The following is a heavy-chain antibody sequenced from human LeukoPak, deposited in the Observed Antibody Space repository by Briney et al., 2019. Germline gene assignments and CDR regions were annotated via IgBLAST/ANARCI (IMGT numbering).Heavy chain of an antibody. CDR2: IYPDGGT. V-gene: IGHV3-66*01. D-gene: IGHD1/OR15-1a*01. J-gene: IGHJ1*01. Sequence: GGSLRLSCAASGFTVSNTYMNWVRQAPGKGLEWVSVIYPDGGTHYADSVKGRLTISRDSSKNTLYLQMDSLRVEDTAVYYCAMGHYRNSTGWGQGSLVTVSS. CDR1: GFTVSNTY. CDR3: AMGHYRNSTG.